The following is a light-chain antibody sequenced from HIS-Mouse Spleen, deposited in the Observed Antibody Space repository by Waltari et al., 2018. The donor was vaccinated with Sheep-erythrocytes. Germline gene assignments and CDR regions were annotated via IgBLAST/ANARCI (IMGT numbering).Light chain of an antibody. Sequence: DIQLTQSPSFLSASVGDRVTITCRASQGISSYLALYQQKPGKAPKLLISAASTLQSGVPSRFSGRGSGTEFTLTSSSLQPEDVATYYCQQLNRYPFTFGPGTKVDIK. J-gene: IGKJ3*01. CDR3: QQLNRYPFT. CDR2: AAS. V-gene: IGKV1-9*01. CDR1: QGISSY.